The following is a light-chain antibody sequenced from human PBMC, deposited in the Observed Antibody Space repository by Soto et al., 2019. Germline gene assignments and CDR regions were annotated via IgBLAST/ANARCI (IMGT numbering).Light chain of an antibody. CDR3: SSSTSGSTPFV. V-gene: IGLV2-14*01. CDR2: EVS. Sequence: QSALTQPASVSGSPGQSITISFTGTSSDMGGSNSVSWYQQHPGQDPKLMISEVSNRPSGVSNRFSGSKSGNTASLTISGLQAEDEADYYCSSSTSGSTPFVFGAGTKLTVL. CDR1: SSDMGGSNS. J-gene: IGLJ1*01.